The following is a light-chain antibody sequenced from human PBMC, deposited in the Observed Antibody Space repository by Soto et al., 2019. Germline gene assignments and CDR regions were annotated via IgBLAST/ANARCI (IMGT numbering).Light chain of an antibody. J-gene: IGKJ5*01. CDR2: GAS. Sequence: EIALEHTPTTLSAYTRYRATLSFRTSQSVSSKLAWYQQKPGQAPRLLIYGASTRATGIQARFSGSGSGTEFTLTISSLQSEDFAIYYYQQYNNGTTHKFGQGTRLEIK. V-gene: IGKV3-15*01. CDR1: QSVSSK. CDR3: QQYNNGTTHK.